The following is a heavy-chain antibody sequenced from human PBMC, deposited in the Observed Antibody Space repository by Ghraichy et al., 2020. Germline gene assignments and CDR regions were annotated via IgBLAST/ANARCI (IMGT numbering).Heavy chain of an antibody. Sequence: SETLSLTCTVSGGSITNYYWSWIRQPPGKGLEWIGYIHYSGGTNYNPSLKGRLTISLDTSKNQFSLKLNSVAAADTAVYYCARAGFGSGTYDYWGQGTLVTVSS. CDR2: IHYSGGT. CDR1: GGSITNYY. CDR3: ARAGFGSGTYDY. D-gene: IGHD3-10*01. V-gene: IGHV4-59*01. J-gene: IGHJ4*02.